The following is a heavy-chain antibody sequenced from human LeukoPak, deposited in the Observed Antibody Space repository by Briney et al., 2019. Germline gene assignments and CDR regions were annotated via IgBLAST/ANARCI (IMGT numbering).Heavy chain of an antibody. V-gene: IGHV4-30-2*01. Sequence: SETLSLTCTVSGGSISSGGYYWSWIRQPPGKGLEWIGYIYHSGSTYYNPSLKSRVTISVDRSKNQFSLKLSSVTAADTAVYYCARANLRAYTVTTADYWGQGTLVTVSS. CDR2: IYHSGST. D-gene: IGHD4-17*01. CDR1: GGSISSGGYY. CDR3: ARANLRAYTVTTADY. J-gene: IGHJ4*02.